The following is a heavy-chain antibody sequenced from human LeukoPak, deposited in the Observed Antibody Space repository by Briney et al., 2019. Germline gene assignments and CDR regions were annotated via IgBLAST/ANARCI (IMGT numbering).Heavy chain of an antibody. J-gene: IGHJ5*02. V-gene: IGHV3-30*18. CDR3: ANHFYNLAA. Sequence: GSLRLSCAASGFTFSSYGMHWVRQAPGKGLEWVAVISYDGSNKYYADSVKGRFTISRDNSKNTLYLQMNSLRAEDTAVYYCANHFYNLAAWGQGTLVTVSS. CDR2: ISYDGSNK. D-gene: IGHD1-14*01. CDR1: GFTFSSYG.